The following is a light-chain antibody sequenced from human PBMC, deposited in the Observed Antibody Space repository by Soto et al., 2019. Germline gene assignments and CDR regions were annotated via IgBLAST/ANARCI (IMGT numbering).Light chain of an antibody. V-gene: IGKV3-15*01. CDR2: AAS. CDR1: QSVSSS. Sequence: EIVMTQSPATLSVSPGDRATLSCRASQSVSSSLAWYQQKPGQAPRLLIYAASNRATGVPARFSGSWSGTEFTLTISSLQSEDFAVYYCQQYNNWITFGQGTKVDI. CDR3: QQYNNWIT. J-gene: IGKJ1*01.